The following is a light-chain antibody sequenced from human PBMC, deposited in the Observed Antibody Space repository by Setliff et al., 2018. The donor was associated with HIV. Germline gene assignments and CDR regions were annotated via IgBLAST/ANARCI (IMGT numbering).Light chain of an antibody. CDR2: DVS. V-gene: IGLV2-14*03. CDR3: SSYTSSSSDV. Sequence: QSALTQPPSASGSPGQSVTISCTGTSSDIGDLNYVSWYQQHPGKAPKLMIYDVSNRPSGVSNRFSGSKSGNTASLTISGLQAEDEADYYCSSYTSSSSDVFGTGTKVTVL. CDR1: SSDIGDLNY. J-gene: IGLJ1*01.